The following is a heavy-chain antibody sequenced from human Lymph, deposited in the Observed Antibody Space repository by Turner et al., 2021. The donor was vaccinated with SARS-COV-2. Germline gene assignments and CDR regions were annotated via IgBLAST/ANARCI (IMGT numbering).Heavy chain of an antibody. CDR2: INPSGDST. CDR3: ARVGPGGFDY. V-gene: IGHV1-46*01. D-gene: IGHD2-15*01. Sequence: QVQLVQSGAEVKKPGASVKVSCKASGYTFTSYYMHWVRQAPGQGLEWMGIINPSGDSTSYAQKFQGRVTMTRDTSTSAVYMELSSLGSEDTAVYYCARVGPGGFDYWGQGTPVTVSS. CDR1: GYTFTSYY. J-gene: IGHJ4*02.